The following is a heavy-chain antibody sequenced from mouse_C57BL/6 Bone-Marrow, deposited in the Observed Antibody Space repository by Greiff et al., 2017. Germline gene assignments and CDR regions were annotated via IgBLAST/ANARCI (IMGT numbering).Heavy chain of an antibody. D-gene: IGHD2-4*01. CDR3: ARENDYAWFAY. CDR1: GFTFSSYA. CDR2: ISDGGSYT. V-gene: IGHV5-4*01. J-gene: IGHJ3*01. Sequence: EVKVVESGGGLVKPGGSLKLSCAASGFTFSSYAMSWVRQTPEKRLEWVATISDGGSYTNYPDNVKGRFTISRDNAKNTLYLQMSHLTSEDTALYYCARENDYAWFAYWGQGTLVTVSA.